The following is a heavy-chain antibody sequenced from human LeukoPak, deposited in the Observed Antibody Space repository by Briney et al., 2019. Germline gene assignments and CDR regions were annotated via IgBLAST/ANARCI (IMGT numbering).Heavy chain of an antibody. J-gene: IGHJ6*03. CDR2: IYYSGST. D-gene: IGHD1-1*01. Sequence: PSETLSLTCTVSGGSISSSSYYWGWIRQPPGKGLEWIGSIYYSGSTYYNPPLKSRVTISVDTSKNPFSLKLSSVTAADTAVYYCARRNWKQYYYYMDVWGKGTTVTISS. V-gene: IGHV4-39*01. CDR3: ARRNWKQYYYYMDV. CDR1: GGSISSSSYY.